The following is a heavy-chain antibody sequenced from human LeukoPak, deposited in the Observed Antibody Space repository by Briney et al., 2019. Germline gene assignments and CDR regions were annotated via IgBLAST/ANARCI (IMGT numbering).Heavy chain of an antibody. CDR2: IYSDNT. V-gene: IGHV3-53*01. Sequence: PGGSLRLSCAASGFTVSTNSMSWVRQAPGKGLEWVSFIYSDNTHYSDSVKGRFTISRDNSKNTLYLQMNSLRAEDTAVYYCARRAGAYSHSYDYWGQGTLVTVSS. CDR3: ARRAGAYSHSYDY. D-gene: IGHD4/OR15-4a*01. J-gene: IGHJ4*02. CDR1: GFTVSTNS.